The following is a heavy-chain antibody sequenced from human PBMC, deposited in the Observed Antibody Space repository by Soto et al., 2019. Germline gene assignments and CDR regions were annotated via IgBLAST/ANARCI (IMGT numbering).Heavy chain of an antibody. CDR2: IYSGGRN. Sequence: LSLPCTASGGSISSFYWSWIRQPAGKGLEWIGRIYSGGRNNYNPSLKSRVTMSVDTSKNQFSLRLSSVTAADTAMYYCARGSSRWDYWGQGTLVTVSS. J-gene: IGHJ4*02. V-gene: IGHV4-4*07. CDR1: GGSISSFY. D-gene: IGHD6-13*01. CDR3: ARGSSRWDY.